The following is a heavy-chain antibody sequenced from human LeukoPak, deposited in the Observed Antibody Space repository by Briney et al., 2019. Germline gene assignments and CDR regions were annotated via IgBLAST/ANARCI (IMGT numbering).Heavy chain of an antibody. CDR1: GFTFSDYY. V-gene: IGHV3-7*01. J-gene: IGHJ4*02. D-gene: IGHD3-22*01. CDR3: ASSGYKPPSSDY. Sequence: GGSLRLSCAASGFTFSDYYMSWIRQAPGKGLEWVANIKQDGSEKYYVDSVKGRFTISRDNAKNSLYLQMNSLRAEDTAVYYCASSGYKPPSSDYWGQGTLVTVSS. CDR2: IKQDGSEK.